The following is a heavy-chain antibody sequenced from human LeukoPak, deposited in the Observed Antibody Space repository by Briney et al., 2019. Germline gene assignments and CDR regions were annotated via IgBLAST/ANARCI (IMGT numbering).Heavy chain of an antibody. J-gene: IGHJ4*02. CDR1: GGSISSYY. CDR3: ARDYGGYGY. Sequence: SETLSLTCTVSGGSISSYYWSWIRQPPGKGLEWIGYIYYSGSTNYNPSLRSRVTISVDTAKNQFSLKLSSVTAADTAVYYCARDYGGYGYWGQGTLVTVSS. V-gene: IGHV4-59*01. CDR2: IYYSGST. D-gene: IGHD4-17*01.